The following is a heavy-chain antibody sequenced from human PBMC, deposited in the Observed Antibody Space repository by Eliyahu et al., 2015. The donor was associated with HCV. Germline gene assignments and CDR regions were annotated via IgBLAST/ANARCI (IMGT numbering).Heavy chain of an antibody. J-gene: IGHJ3*02. D-gene: IGHD2-2*01. CDR1: GFTLSSYW. V-gene: IGHV3-74*01. Sequence: EVQLVESGGGLVQPGGSLRLXCXASGFTLSSYWMHWVRQVPGKGLVWVSRINSDGSSTTYADSVKGRFTISRDNAKNTLYLQMNSLRAEDTAVYYCARDGHQGAFDIWGQGTTVTVSS. CDR2: INSDGSST. CDR3: ARDGHQGAFDI.